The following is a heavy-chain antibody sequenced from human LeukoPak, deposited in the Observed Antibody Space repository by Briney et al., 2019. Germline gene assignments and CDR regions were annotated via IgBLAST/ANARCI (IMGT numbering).Heavy chain of an antibody. V-gene: IGHV1-69*04. D-gene: IGHD4-17*01. Sequence: GASVKVSCKASGGTFSSYAISWVRQAPGQGLEWMGRIIPILGIANYAQKFQGRVTITADKSTSTAYMELSSLRSEDTAVYYCARDGPTTDFDYWGQGTLVTVSS. CDR2: IIPILGIA. J-gene: IGHJ4*02. CDR3: ARDGPTTDFDY. CDR1: GGTFSSYA.